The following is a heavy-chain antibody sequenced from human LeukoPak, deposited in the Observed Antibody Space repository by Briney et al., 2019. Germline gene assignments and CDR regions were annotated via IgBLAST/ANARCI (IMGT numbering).Heavy chain of an antibody. CDR1: GGSISSYY. V-gene: IGHV4-59*01. Sequence: SETLSLTCTVSGGSISSYYWCCIRQPPGKGLEWIGYIYYSGSTNYNPSLKSRVTISVDTSKNQFSLKLSSVTAADTAVYYCARGVVAARFWFDPWGQGTLVTVSS. CDR2: IYYSGST. J-gene: IGHJ5*02. D-gene: IGHD2-15*01. CDR3: ARGVVAARFWFDP.